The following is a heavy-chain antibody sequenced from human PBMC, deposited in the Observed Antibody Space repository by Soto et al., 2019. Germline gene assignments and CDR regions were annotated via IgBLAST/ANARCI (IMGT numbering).Heavy chain of an antibody. CDR2: MNPNSGNT. V-gene: IGHV1-8*01. J-gene: IGHJ6*03. Sequence: ASVKVSCKASGYTFTSYDINWVRQATGQGLEWMGWMNPNSGNTGYAQKFQGRVTMTRNTSISTAYMELSSLRSEDTAVYYCVRAVRGVESNYYYYYYMDVWGKGTTVTVSS. CDR1: GYTFTSYD. CDR3: VRAVRGVESNYYYYYYMDV. D-gene: IGHD3-10*01.